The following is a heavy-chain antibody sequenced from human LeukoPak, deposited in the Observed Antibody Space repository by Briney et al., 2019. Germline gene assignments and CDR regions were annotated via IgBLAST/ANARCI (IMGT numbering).Heavy chain of an antibody. V-gene: IGHV3-48*03. CDR1: GFTSSSYE. Sequence: PGGSLRLSCAASGFTSSSYEMNWVRQSPGKGLEWVSYISSSGSTIYYADSVKGRFTISRDNAKNSLYLLMNSLRAEDTAVYYCAREGGAYGGNTYYYYGIDVWGQGTTVTVSS. CDR2: ISSSGSTI. J-gene: IGHJ6*02. D-gene: IGHD4-23*01. CDR3: AREGGAYGGNTYYYYGIDV.